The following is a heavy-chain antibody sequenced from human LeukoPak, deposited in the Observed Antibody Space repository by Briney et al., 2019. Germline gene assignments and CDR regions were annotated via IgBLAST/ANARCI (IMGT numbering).Heavy chain of an antibody. D-gene: IGHD6-19*01. J-gene: IGHJ3*02. CDR3: ARGWRYSSGWFHAFDI. V-gene: IGHV1-69*13. Sequence: SVKVSCKASGGTFSSHALSWVRQAPGQGLEWMGGIIPMFGTSNYAQKFHGRVTITADESTSTAYMELSSLRAEDTAVYYCARGWRYSSGWFHAFDIWGQGTMVTVSS. CDR2: IIPMFGTS. CDR1: GGTFSSHA.